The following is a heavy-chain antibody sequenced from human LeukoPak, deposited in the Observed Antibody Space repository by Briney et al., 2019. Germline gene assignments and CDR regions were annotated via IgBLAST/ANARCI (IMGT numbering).Heavy chain of an antibody. CDR1: GFSLSDYT. Sequence: KSGGSLRLSCAASGFSLSDYTLNWVRQAPGKGLEWVSSLTGNSNYIFYPDSLKGRFTISNDNAQNSPYPQLNSLSADDTALYYCARVAQHCGRYRGRAFDIWGQGTTVTVFS. D-gene: IGHD1-26*01. CDR3: ARVAQHCGRYRGRAFDI. V-gene: IGHV3-21*04. J-gene: IGHJ3*02. CDR2: LTGNSNYI.